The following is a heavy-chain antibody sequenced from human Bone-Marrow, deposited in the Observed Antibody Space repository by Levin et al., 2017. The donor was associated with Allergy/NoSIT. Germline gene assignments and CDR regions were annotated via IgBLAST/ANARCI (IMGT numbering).Heavy chain of an antibody. J-gene: IGHJ4*02. V-gene: IGHV3-21*06. Sequence: ETLSLTCVASGFTFSSYTMTWVRQAPGKGLDWVSSIGGTTGYIYYADSVKGRFTISRDNAKDSLFLEMNSLRVEDTAVYYCVQGASRIWGQGTLAIVSS. CDR2: IGGTTGYI. CDR3: VQGASRI. CDR1: GFTFSSYT.